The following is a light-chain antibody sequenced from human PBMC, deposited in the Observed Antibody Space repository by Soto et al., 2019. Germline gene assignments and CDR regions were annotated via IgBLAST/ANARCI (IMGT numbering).Light chain of an antibody. J-gene: IGKJ1*01. CDR3: QQCGNSPRT. CDR1: QTISSNF. Sequence: EIVLTQSPGTLSLSPGDTATLSCRASQTISSNFLAWYQQKPGQAPSLLIYTVSTRATGVPDRFSGSGSGTDFTLTISVLETDDFAVYYCQQCGNSPRTLGQGTMVEIK. V-gene: IGKV3-20*01. CDR2: TVS.